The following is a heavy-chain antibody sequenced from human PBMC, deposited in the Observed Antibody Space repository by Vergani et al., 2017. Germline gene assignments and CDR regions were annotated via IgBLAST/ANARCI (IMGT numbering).Heavy chain of an antibody. Sequence: EVQPVESGGGLVKPGGSLRLSCTTPGFTFSSAWMSWVRQAPGKGLEWVARIRPKTDGETTDYAAPVKGRFTISRDDSKNTLYLQMNSLKTEDTAVYVCSRGRGYSFGYSDYWGQGTLVTVSS. CDR2: IRPKTDGETT. CDR3: SRGRGYSFGYSDY. D-gene: IGHD5-18*01. J-gene: IGHJ4*02. CDR1: GFTFSSAW. V-gene: IGHV3-15*01.